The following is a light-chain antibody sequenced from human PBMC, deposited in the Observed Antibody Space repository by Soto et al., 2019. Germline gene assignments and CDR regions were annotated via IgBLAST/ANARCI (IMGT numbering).Light chain of an antibody. J-gene: IGLJ3*02. CDR3: ETWDGNTRV. CDR2: LEGSGTY. CDR1: SGQSSYI. Sequence: QPVLTQSSSASASLGSSVKLTCTLSSGQSSYIIAWHQQQPGKAPRYLMKLEGSGTYNKGSGVPDRFSGSSSGADRYLTISNLQFEDEADYFCETWDGNTRVFGGGTKLTVL. V-gene: IGLV4-60*02.